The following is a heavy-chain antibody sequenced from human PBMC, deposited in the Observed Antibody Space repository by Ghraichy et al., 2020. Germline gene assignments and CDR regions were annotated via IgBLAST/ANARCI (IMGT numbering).Heavy chain of an antibody. CDR2: ISSSSRTI. J-gene: IGHJ4*02. D-gene: IGHD4-23*01. Sequence: GESLNISCAASGFTFSSYSMNWVRQAPGKGLEWLSYISSSSRTIYYADSVKGRFTISRDNGRNSLYLQMNSLRHEDTAVYYCARLTTVVTDPDYWGQGILVTVSS. CDR3: ARLTTVVTDPDY. V-gene: IGHV3-48*02. CDR1: GFTFSSYS.